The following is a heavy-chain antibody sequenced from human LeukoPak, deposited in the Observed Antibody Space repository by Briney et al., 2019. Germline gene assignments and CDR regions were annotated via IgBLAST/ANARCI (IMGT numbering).Heavy chain of an antibody. Sequence: GRSPRLSCAASGFTFSSYGMHWVRQAPGKGLEWVAVIWYDGSNKYYADSVKGRFTISRDNSKNTLYLQMNSLRAEDTAVYYCARDRQYQLLYYFDYWGQGTLVTVSS. CDR2: IWYDGSNK. J-gene: IGHJ4*02. D-gene: IGHD2-2*01. CDR1: GFTFSSYG. V-gene: IGHV3-33*01. CDR3: ARDRQYQLLYYFDY.